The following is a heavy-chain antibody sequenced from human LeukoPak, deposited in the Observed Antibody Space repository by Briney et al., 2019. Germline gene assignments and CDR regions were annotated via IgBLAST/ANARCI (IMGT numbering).Heavy chain of an antibody. CDR3: VRDLDF. CDR1: GFTFSSYW. J-gene: IGHJ4*02. CDR2: LKPDGRDK. V-gene: IGHV3-7*05. Sequence: GGSLRPSCAASGFTFSSYWMDWVRQAPGKGLEWVANLKPDGRDKYYTDSVKGRFAISRDNAKGSLYLQMNSLRAEDTAVYYCVRDLDFWGQGTLVTVSS.